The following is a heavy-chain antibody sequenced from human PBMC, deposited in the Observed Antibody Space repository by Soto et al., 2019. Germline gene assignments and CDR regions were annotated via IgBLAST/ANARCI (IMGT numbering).Heavy chain of an antibody. CDR2: IIPMFDTP. D-gene: IGHD3-22*01. V-gene: IGHV1-69*01. CDR1: GGTFSSYA. CDR3: ARGRNDSSGLFIQSGLGAFDI. Sequence: QVQLVQSGAEVKKPGSSVRVACKASGGTFSSYAITWVRQAPGQALEWIGGIIPMFDTPNYAQKFQGRVTITTVESTSTAYVELCSLRSDDTAVYYCARGRNDSSGLFIQSGLGAFDIWGQGTMVSVSS. J-gene: IGHJ3*02.